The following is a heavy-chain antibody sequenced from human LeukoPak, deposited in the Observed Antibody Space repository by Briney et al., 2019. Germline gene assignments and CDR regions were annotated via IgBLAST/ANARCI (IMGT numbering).Heavy chain of an antibody. CDR3: ARDDCSGGSCYYSRRNWFDP. Sequence: GASVKVSCKASGGTFSSYAISWVRQAPGQGLEWMGGIIPIFGTANYAQKFQGRVTITADESTSTAYMELSSLRSEDTAVYYCARDDCSGGSCYYSRRNWFDPWGQGTLVTVPS. J-gene: IGHJ5*02. D-gene: IGHD2-15*01. CDR2: IIPIFGTA. V-gene: IGHV1-69*13. CDR1: GGTFSSYA.